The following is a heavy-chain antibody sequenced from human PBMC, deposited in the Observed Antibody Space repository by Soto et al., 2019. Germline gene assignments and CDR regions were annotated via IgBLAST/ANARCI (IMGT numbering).Heavy chain of an antibody. J-gene: IGHJ6*02. CDR2: INHSGST. D-gene: IGHD2-15*01. CDR3: ARDRRGYCSGGSCYSGYYYGMDV. CDR1: GGSFSGYY. V-gene: IGHV4-34*01. Sequence: SETLSLTCAVYGGSFSGYYWSWIRQPPGKGLEWIGEINHSGSTNYNPSLKSRVTISVDTSKNQFSLKLSSVTAADTAVYYCARDRRGYCSGGSCYSGYYYGMDVWGQGTTVT.